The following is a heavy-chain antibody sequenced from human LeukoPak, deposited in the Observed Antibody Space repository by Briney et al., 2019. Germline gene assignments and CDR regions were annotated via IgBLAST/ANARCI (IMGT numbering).Heavy chain of an antibody. CDR2: IYSSGST. V-gene: IGHV4-39*01. CDR3: ARLGYDFWTGYPEWFDP. D-gene: IGHD3-3*01. J-gene: IGHJ5*02. CDR1: GGSISSSSYD. Sequence: SETLSLTCTVSGGSISSSSYDWGWIRQPPGKRLEWIGSIYSSGSTYYNPSLKSRVTKSVDTSKNQFSLKLSSVTAAETAVYYCARLGYDFWTGYPEWFDPWGQGTLVTVSS.